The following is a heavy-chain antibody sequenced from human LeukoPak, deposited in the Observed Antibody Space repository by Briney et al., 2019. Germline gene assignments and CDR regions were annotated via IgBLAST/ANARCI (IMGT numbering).Heavy chain of an antibody. CDR1: GFTFSSYG. J-gene: IGHJ4*02. Sequence: PGGSLRLSCAASGFTFSSYGMSWVRQAPGKGLEWVSAISGSGGSTYYADSVKGRFTISRDNSKNTLYLQMNSLRAEDTAVYYCAKVGGIQLWTLFDYWGQGTLVTVSS. CDR3: AKVGGIQLWTLFDY. V-gene: IGHV3-23*01. D-gene: IGHD5-18*01. CDR2: ISGSGGST.